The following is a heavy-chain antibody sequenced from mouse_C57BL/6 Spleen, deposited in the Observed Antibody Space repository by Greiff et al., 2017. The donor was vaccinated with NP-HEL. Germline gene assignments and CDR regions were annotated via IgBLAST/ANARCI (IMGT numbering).Heavy chain of an antibody. CDR2: IYPGDGDT. V-gene: IGHV1-82*01. CDR1: GYAFSSSW. CDR3: ARLDYGSRGDAMDY. J-gene: IGHJ4*01. D-gene: IGHD1-1*01. Sequence: VQLQQSGPELVKPGASVKISCKASGYAFSSSWMNWVKQRPGKGLEWIGRIYPGDGDTNYNGKFKGKATLTADKSSSTAYMQLSSLTSEDSAVYFCARLDYGSRGDAMDYWGQGTSVTVSS.